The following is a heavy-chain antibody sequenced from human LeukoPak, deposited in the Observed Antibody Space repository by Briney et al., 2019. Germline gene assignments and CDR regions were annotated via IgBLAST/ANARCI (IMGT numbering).Heavy chain of an antibody. Sequence: SXXMNWXRXAPXKGLEWVSSISSSSSYIYYADSVKGRFTISRDNAKNSLYLQMNSLRAEDTAVYYCARSFRGAVATIRGYYYYYYYMDVWGKGTTVTVSS. D-gene: IGHD3-10*01. J-gene: IGHJ6*03. CDR3: ARSFRGAVATIRGYYYYYYYMDV. CDR1: SXX. CDR2: ISSSSSYI. V-gene: IGHV3-21*01.